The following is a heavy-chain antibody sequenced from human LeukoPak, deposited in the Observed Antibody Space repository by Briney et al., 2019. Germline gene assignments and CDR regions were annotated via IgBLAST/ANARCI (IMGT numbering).Heavy chain of an antibody. CDR3: ARNWRFGELGYNCFDP. V-gene: IGHV3-23*01. Sequence: GGSLRLSSAASGFTCCSYAMCRVPPAPGKGREWVSALSGSGGSTYYTHSVKGRFTISRDNSKNTLYLQMNSLRAEDTAVYYYARNWRFGELGYNCFDPWGQGTLVTVSS. CDR1: GFTCCSYA. CDR2: LSGSGGST. J-gene: IGHJ5*02. D-gene: IGHD3-10*01.